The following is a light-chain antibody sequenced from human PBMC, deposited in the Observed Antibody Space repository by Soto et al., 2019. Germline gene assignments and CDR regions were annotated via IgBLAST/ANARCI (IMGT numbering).Light chain of an antibody. CDR3: QQYGSSLSST. CDR2: DES. CDR1: QSLXSN. V-gene: IGKV3-20*01. Sequence: IVMTQSPSTLSVSPGERATLSCRASQSLXSNFDWYQRKPGQAPRILSXDESNRATGIPARFSGSGSGRDFTLTISRLEPEDFAVYYCQQYGSSLSSTFGQGTRLEIK. J-gene: IGKJ5*01.